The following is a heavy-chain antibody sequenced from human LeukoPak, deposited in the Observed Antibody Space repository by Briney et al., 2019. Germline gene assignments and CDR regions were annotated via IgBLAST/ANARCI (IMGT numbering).Heavy chain of an antibody. CDR3: AKSHYYDSSGYYYEDWYFDL. J-gene: IGHJ2*01. Sequence: GGSLRLSCAASGFTFTSYAMSWVRQAPGKGLEWVSGISGSGGSTYYADSVKGRFTISRDNSKKTLYLQMNSLRAEDTAVYYCAKSHYYDSSGYYYEDWYFDLWGRGTLDTVSS. CDR1: GFTFTSYA. D-gene: IGHD3-22*01. CDR2: ISGSGGST. V-gene: IGHV3-23*01.